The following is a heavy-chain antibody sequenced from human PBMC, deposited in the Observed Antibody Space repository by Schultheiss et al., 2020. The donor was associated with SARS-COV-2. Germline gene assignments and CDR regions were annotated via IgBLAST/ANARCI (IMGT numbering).Heavy chain of an antibody. CDR2: MNPNSGNT. CDR1: GYTFTSYG. Sequence: ASVKVSCKASGYTFTSYGISWVRQAPGQGLEWMGWMNPNSGNTGYAQKFQGRVTMTRNTSISTAYMELSSLRSEDTAVYYCAKKGITGTYDYWGQGTLVTVSS. D-gene: IGHD1-20*01. V-gene: IGHV1-8*02. CDR3: AKKGITGTYDY. J-gene: IGHJ4*02.